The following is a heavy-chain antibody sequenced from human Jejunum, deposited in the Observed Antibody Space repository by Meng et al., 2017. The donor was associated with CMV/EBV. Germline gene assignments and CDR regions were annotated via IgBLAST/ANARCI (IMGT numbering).Heavy chain of an antibody. J-gene: IGHJ4*02. D-gene: IGHD6-13*01. CDR2: VIPGSGTA. Sequence: VVIFSRYSVNWVRQAPGQGLEWMGGVIPGSGTANYAQRFQGRVSIITDESTSTSYMELNSLRSEDTAVYYCVRGGDSHIWYYYLDFWGQGTLVTVSS. CDR1: VVIFSRYS. V-gene: IGHV1-69*05. CDR3: VRGGDSHIWYYYLDF.